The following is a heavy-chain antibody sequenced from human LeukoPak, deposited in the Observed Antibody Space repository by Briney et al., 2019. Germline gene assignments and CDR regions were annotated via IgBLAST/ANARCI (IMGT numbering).Heavy chain of an antibody. CDR2: INPNSGGT. V-gene: IGHV1-2*02. CDR3: ARVDTVIHLKKNWFDP. J-gene: IGHJ5*02. Sequence: GASVKVSCKASGYTFTGYYMHWVRQAPGQGLEWMGWINPNSGGTNYAQKLQGRVTMTTDTSTSTAYMELRSLRSDDTAVYYCARVDTVIHLKKNWFDPWGQGTLVTVSS. CDR1: GYTFTGYY. D-gene: IGHD4-17*01.